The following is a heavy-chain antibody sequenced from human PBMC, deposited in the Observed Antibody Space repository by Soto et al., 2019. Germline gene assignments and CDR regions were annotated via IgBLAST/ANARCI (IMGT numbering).Heavy chain of an antibody. V-gene: IGHV3-30*04. CDR2: VSFDGKVT. Sequence: GGSLRLSCTCSGFTFISLSLHWVRQGPDKGLEWVAVVSFDGKVTYYADSVKGRFTISRDNSKNTLYLQMNSLRAEDTAVYYCAKDQYSGSCCLPDAFDIWGQGTMVTVSS. CDR3: AKDQYSGSCCLPDAFDI. CDR1: GFTFISLS. J-gene: IGHJ3*02. D-gene: IGHD1-26*01.